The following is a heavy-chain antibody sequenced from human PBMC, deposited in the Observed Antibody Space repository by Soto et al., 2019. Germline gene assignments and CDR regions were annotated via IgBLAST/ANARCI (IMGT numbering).Heavy chain of an antibody. CDR1: GGSISSYY. J-gene: IGHJ2*01. Sequence: QVQLQESGPGLVKPSETLSLTCTVSGGSISSYYWSWIRQPPGKGLEWIGYIYYSGSTNYNPSLKSRVTXXVXTCXNQCSLKLSSVTAADTAVYYCARDLFDYGHWYFDLWGRGTLVTVSS. V-gene: IGHV4-59*01. CDR2: IYYSGST. D-gene: IGHD3-16*01. CDR3: ARDLFDYGHWYFDL.